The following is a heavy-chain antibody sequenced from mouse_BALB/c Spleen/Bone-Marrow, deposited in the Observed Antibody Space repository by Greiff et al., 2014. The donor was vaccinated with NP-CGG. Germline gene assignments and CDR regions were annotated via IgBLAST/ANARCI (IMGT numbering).Heavy chain of an antibody. CDR3: TKLLRLRKYFDV. V-gene: IGHV5-6-4*01. Sequence: EVQLVESGGGLVKPGGSLKLSCAASGFTLSGYNMSWVRQTPEKRLEWVATISSGGSYTYYLDSVKGRFTISRDNAENTQYLQMSSLKSEDTAMYYCTKLLRLRKYFDVWGAGTTVTVSS. CDR1: GFTLSGYN. D-gene: IGHD1-2*01. J-gene: IGHJ1*01. CDR2: ISSGGSYT.